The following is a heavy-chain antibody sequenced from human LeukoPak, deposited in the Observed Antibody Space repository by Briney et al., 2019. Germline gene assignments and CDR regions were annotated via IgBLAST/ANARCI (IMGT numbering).Heavy chain of an antibody. V-gene: IGHV1-8*01. CDR2: MNPKSGNT. CDR1: GYTFTSYD. D-gene: IGHD1-7*01. J-gene: IGHJ4*02. Sequence: ASVKVSCKASGYTFTSYDIKWVRQAIGQGLEWMGWMNPKSGNTAYAQKFQGRVTMTRNTSINTAYMELSSLRPEDTAVYYCAREKLELLDYWGQGTLVSVSS. CDR3: AREKLELLDY.